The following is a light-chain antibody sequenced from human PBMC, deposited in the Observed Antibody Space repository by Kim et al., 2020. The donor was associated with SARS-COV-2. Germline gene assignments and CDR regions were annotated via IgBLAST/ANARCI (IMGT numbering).Light chain of an antibody. CDR1: HSISSSS. Sequence: SPGERATLTCRASHSISSSSLAWYQQKPGQAPRLLIYGASSRATGIPDRFSGSGSGTDFTLTISRLEPEDFAVYYCQQYGSSPLTFGGGTKVDIK. J-gene: IGKJ4*01. CDR2: GAS. CDR3: QQYGSSPLT. V-gene: IGKV3-20*01.